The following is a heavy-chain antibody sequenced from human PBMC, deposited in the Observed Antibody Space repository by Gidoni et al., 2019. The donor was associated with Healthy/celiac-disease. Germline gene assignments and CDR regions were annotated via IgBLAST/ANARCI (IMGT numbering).Heavy chain of an antibody. J-gene: IGHJ4*02. CDR2: ISGSGGST. CDR3: AKDIILDYYDSSGYYYETKYYFDY. CDR1: GFTFSSYA. V-gene: IGHV3-23*01. D-gene: IGHD3-22*01. Sequence: EVQLLESGGGLVQPGGSLRLSCAASGFTFSSYAMSWVLQAPGTGLEWVSAISGSGGSTYYADSVKGRFTISRDNSKNTLYLQMNSLRAEDTAVYYCAKDIILDYYDSSGYYYETKYYFDYWGQGTLVTVSS.